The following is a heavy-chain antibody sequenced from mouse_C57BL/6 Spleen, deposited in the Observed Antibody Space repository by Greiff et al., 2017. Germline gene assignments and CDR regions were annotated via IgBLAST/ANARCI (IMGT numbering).Heavy chain of an antibody. J-gene: IGHJ2*01. CDR3: ARGSNYLCDY. Sequence: QVQLQQPGAELVRPGSSVKLSCKASGYTFTSYWMDWVKQRPGQGLEWIGNIYPSDSETHYNQKFKDKATLTVDKSSSTAYMQLSSLTSEDSAVYYCARGSNYLCDYWGQGTNLTVSS. CDR2: IYPSDSET. V-gene: IGHV1-61*01. D-gene: IGHD2-5*01. CDR1: GYTFTSYW.